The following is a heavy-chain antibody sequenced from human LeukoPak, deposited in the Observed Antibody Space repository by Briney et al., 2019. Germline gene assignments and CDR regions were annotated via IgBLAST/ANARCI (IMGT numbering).Heavy chain of an antibody. CDR3: ARKNDFDI. J-gene: IGHJ3*02. Sequence: PSETLSLTCTVSGGSISSYYWNWIRQPPGTGLEWIGCIYYSGSTYYNPSLKSRVTISVDMSKSQFSPRLTSVTAADTAVYYCARKNDFDIWGQGTLVTVSS. D-gene: IGHD2/OR15-2a*01. CDR2: IYYSGST. V-gene: IGHV4-59*01. CDR1: GGSISSYY.